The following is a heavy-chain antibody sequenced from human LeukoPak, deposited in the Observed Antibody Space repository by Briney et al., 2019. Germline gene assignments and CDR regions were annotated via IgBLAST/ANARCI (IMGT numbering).Heavy chain of an antibody. V-gene: IGHV4-59*01. D-gene: IGHD1-26*01. Sequence: SETLSLTCTVSGGSISSYYWSWIRQPPGKGLEWIGYIYYSGSTNYNPSLKSRVTISVDTSKNQFSLRLSSVTAADTAVYYCARDGGSYYSYYMDVWGKGTTVTVSS. CDR2: IYYSGST. CDR3: ARDGGSYYSYYMDV. J-gene: IGHJ6*03. CDR1: GGSISSYY.